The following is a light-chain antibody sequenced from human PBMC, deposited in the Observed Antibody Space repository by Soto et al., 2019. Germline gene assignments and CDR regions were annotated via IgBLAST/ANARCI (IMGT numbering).Light chain of an antibody. CDR1: QGISSY. CDR2: AAS. V-gene: IGKV1-9*01. Sequence: DIQLTQSPSSLSASVGDRVTITCRVSQGISSYLVWYQQKPGKAPKLLIYAASTLQSGVPSRFRGSGSGTDFTLTISCLKSEDFETYYCQQYYSYPITVGPGTKVEIK. J-gene: IGKJ3*01. CDR3: QQYYSYPIT.